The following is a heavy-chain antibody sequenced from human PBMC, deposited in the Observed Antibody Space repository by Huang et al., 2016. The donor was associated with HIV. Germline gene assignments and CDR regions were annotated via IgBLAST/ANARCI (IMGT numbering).Heavy chain of an antibody. D-gene: IGHD3-16*01. V-gene: IGHV5-51*03. Sequence: DVQLVQSGAEVKKSGESLKISCKGSGNTFHTYWIGWVRRMPGKGLEWMGVSYPADSDARYSPSFQGQVTISADKSISTAYLQWNSLKASDTAIYYCARTHMLKGSLDHWGQGTMVNV. J-gene: IGHJ4*02. CDR2: SYPADSDA. CDR1: GNTFHTYW. CDR3: ARTHMLKGSLDH.